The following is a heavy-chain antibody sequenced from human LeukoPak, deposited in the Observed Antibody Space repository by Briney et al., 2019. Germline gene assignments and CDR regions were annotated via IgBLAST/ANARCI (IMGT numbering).Heavy chain of an antibody. D-gene: IGHD4-17*01. CDR1: GGSISSSNW. CDR3: ARRTTVTTGYYYYYMDV. V-gene: IGHV4-4*02. CDR2: IYHSGST. Sequence: SETLSLTCAVSGGSISSSNWWSWVRQPPGKGLEWIGEIYHSGSTNYNPSLKSRVTISVDTSKNQFSLKLSSVTAADTAVYYCARRTTVTTGYYYYYMDVWGKGTTVTISS. J-gene: IGHJ6*03.